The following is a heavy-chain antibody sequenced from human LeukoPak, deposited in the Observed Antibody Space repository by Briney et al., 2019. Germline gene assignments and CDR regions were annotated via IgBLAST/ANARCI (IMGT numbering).Heavy chain of an antibody. CDR2: INPNSGGT. CDR3: ATTVLMVYAPFDY. Sequence: GASVKVSCKASGYTFTGYYMQWVRQAPGQGLEWMGWINPNSGGTNYAQKFQGRVTMTRDTSISTAYMELSRLRSDDTAIYYCATTVLMVYAPFDYWGQGTLVTVSS. D-gene: IGHD2-8*01. CDR1: GYTFTGYY. V-gene: IGHV1-2*02. J-gene: IGHJ4*02.